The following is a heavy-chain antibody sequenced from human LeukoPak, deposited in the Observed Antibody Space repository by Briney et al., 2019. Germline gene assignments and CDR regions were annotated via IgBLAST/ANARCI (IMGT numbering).Heavy chain of an antibody. CDR1: GFTFSLHG. V-gene: IGHV3-30*02. CDR3: ASLQAARGFDY. CDR2: VESHGNTK. J-gene: IGHJ4*02. Sequence: PGGSLRLSCAASGFTFSLHGMHWVRQAPGKGLEWVAFVESHGNTKYYADSVKGRFTISRDNAKNSLYLQMNSLRAEDTAVYYCASLQAARGFDYWGQGTLVTVSS. D-gene: IGHD6-6*01.